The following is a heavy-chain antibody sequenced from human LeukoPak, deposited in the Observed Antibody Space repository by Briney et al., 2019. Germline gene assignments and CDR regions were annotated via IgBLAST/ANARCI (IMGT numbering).Heavy chain of an antibody. CDR3: AREVRIAAAPGPLNWFDP. CDR2: IYYSGST. CDR1: GGSISSSSYY. V-gene: IGHV4-39*07. D-gene: IGHD6-13*01. Sequence: TSETLSLTCTVSGGSISSSSYYWGWIRQPPGKGLEWIGRIYYSGSTYYNPSLKSRVTISVDTSKNQFSLKLSSVTAADTAVYYCAREVRIAAAPGPLNWFDPWGQGTLVTVSS. J-gene: IGHJ5*02.